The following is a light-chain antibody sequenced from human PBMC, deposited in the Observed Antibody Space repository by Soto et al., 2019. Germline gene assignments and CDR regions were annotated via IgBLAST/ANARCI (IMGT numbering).Light chain of an antibody. J-gene: IGKJ5*01. CDR3: QQYAIRPRVT. Sequence: EVVMTQSPATLSVSPGERATLSCRSSQSVRNGLAWYQQKPGQPPRLLIYDASTRATGIPARFSGSGFGTEFTLTISSLKSEDFAFYYCQQYAIRPRVTFGQGTRLEIK. V-gene: IGKV3-15*01. CDR1: QSVRNG. CDR2: DAS.